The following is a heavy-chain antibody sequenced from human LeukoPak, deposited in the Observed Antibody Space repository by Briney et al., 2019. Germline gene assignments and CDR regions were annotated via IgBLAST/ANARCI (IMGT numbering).Heavy chain of an antibody. V-gene: IGHV4-4*07. CDR3: ARKVRDYYGSGSYLNWFDP. CDR2: IYTSGST. J-gene: IGHJ5*02. Sequence: PSETLSLTCTVSGGSISSYYWSWIRQPAGKGLEWIGRIYTSGSTNYNPSLKSRVTMSVDTSKNQFSLKLSSVTAADTAVYYCARKVRDYYGSGSYLNWFDPWGQGTLVTVSS. CDR1: GGSISSYY. D-gene: IGHD3-10*01.